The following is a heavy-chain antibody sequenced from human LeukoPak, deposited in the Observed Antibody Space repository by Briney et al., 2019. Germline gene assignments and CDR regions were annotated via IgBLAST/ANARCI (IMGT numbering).Heavy chain of an antibody. Sequence: PGRSLRLSCAASGFTFSSHAMHWVRQAPGKGLEWVAVISYDGSNKYYADSVKGRFTISRDNSKNTLYLQMNSLRAEDTAVYYCARGAGYYYYYGMDVWGQGTTVTVSS. CDR2: ISYDGSNK. V-gene: IGHV3-30-3*01. CDR3: ARGAGYYYYYGMDV. CDR1: GFTFSSHA. J-gene: IGHJ6*02.